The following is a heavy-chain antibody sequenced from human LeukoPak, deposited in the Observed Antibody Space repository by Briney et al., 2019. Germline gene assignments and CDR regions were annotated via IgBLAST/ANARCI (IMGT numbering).Heavy chain of an antibody. CDR1: GGSINSYY. D-gene: IGHD3/OR15-3a*01. CDR3: ARGRSNSDY. J-gene: IGHJ4*02. Sequence: SETLSLTCTVSGGSINSYYWTRIRQPPGKGLEWIGYIYYSGSTNYNPSLKSRVTISVDTSKNQFSLTLSSVTAADTAVYYCARGRSNSDYWGQGTLVTVSS. CDR2: IYYSGST. V-gene: IGHV4-59*01.